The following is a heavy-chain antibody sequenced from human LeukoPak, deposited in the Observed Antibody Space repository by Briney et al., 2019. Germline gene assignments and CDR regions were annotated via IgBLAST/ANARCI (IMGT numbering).Heavy chain of an antibody. CDR3: AREVDATTDY. D-gene: IGHD1-14*01. Sequence: PGGSLRLSCAASGFTFSSYGMHWVRQAPGKGLEWVAVISYDGSNKYYADSVKGRFTISRDNAKNSLYLQMNSLRAEDTAVYYCAREVDATTDYWGQGTLVTVSS. CDR2: ISYDGSNK. J-gene: IGHJ4*02. CDR1: GFTFSSYG. V-gene: IGHV3-30*03.